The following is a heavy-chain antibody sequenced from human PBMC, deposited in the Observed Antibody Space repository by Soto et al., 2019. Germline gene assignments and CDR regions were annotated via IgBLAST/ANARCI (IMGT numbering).Heavy chain of an antibody. V-gene: IGHV3-33*01. CDR3: ARDLGHFDRGGSYFDY. CDR1: GFTFSNYG. CDR2: IWYDGSNK. Sequence: QVQLVESGGGVVQPGRSLRLSCTTSGFTFSNYGFHWARQAPGKGLEWVAVIWYDGSNKYYPESVKGRFTISRDDSKNTLYLQMNRLRAEDTAVYYCARDLGHFDRGGSYFDYWGQGTLVTVSS. J-gene: IGHJ4*02. D-gene: IGHD3-16*01.